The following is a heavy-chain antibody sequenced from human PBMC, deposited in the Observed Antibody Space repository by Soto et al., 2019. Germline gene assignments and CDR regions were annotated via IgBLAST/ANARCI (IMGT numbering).Heavy chain of an antibody. CDR1: GFTFSSYS. CDR3: ARDVYYYDSSAYWAY. CDR2: ITGSSSYI. D-gene: IGHD3-22*01. J-gene: IGHJ4*02. Sequence: GGSLRLSCAASGFTFSSYSMNWVRQAPGKGLVWVSSITGSSSYIYYADSVKGRFTISRDNAKNSLYLQMNSLRAEDTAVYYCARDVYYYDSSAYWAYWGQGTLVTVSS. V-gene: IGHV3-21*01.